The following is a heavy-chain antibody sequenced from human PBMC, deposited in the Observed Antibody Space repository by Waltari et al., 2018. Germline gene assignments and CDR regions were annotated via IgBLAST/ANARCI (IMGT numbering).Heavy chain of an antibody. CDR2: INTNSGNP. CDR3: AREVVPAATIVVNWFDP. D-gene: IGHD2-2*01. CDR1: GYRFTSYA. J-gene: IGHJ5*02. Sequence: QVELVQSGPELKKPGASVKVSCRASGYRFTSYAINWVRQAPGRGFELMGWINTNSGNPTYVQGFTGRFVFSLDTSVSTAFLQINSLEAEDTAVYYCAREVVPAATIVVNWFDPWGQGTLVTVSS. V-gene: IGHV7-4-1*02.